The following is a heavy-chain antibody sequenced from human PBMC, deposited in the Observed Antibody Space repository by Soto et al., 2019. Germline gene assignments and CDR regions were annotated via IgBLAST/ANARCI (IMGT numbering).Heavy chain of an antibody. D-gene: IGHD2-2*01. V-gene: IGHV3-11*06. CDR3: ARDGGEIIPAAIGGGYGMDV. J-gene: IGHJ6*02. Sequence: QVQLVESGGALVKPGGSLRLSCAASGFTFSDYYMSWIRQAPGKGLEWVSYISSTSIYTNYADSVKGRFTISRDNAKNSLYLKMDSLTAEDTGVYYCARDGGEIIPAAIGGGYGMDVWGQGTTVTVSS. CDR1: GFTFSDYY. CDR2: ISSTSIYT.